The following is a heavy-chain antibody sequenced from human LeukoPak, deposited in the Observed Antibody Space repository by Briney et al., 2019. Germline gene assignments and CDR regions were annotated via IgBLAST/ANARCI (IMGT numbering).Heavy chain of an antibody. D-gene: IGHD5-18*01. CDR2: IRSSAYGGTT. Sequence: PGPSLRLSRTRFAPSFGDHAMGSGRQAPRGGLEWVGFIRSSAYGGTTASAASVKGRFTISRADAISIAYLHMNSLKSEGTGVYYCSRGPIQLWRYGGMDVWGQGATVIVSS. CDR1: APSFGDHA. J-gene: IGHJ6*02. V-gene: IGHV3-49*04. CDR3: SRGPIQLWRYGGMDV.